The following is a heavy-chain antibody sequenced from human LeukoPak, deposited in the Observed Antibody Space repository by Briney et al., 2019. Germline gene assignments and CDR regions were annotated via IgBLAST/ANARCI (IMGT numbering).Heavy chain of an antibody. Sequence: GGSLRLSCAASGFTFSSYAMSWVRQAPGKGLEWVSAISGSGGSTYYADSVKGRFTISRDNSKNTLYLQMNSLRAEDTAVYYCAKDRPLRIGIADRPHFDHWGQGTLVTVSS. CDR3: AKDRPLRIGIADRPHFDH. J-gene: IGHJ4*02. CDR1: GFTFSSYA. V-gene: IGHV3-23*01. D-gene: IGHD6-13*01. CDR2: ISGSGGST.